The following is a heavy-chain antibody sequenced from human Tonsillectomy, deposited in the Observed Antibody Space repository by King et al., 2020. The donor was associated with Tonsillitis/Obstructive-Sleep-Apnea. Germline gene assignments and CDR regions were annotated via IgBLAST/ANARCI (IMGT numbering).Heavy chain of an antibody. D-gene: IGHD2-2*01. CDR2: MTYDGSSE. V-gene: IGHV3-30*04. Sequence: VQLVESGGGVVQPGTSLRLSCSASGFTFSSYAMHWVRQAPGKGLEWVAVMTYDGSSEYYADSVKGRFTISRDNSKNSLYLQMNSLRAEDTAVYYCARAPTCCSSTTWDSDCYVDIDVWGKGTTVTVSS. CDR3: ARAPTCCSSTTWDSDCYVDIDV. CDR1: GFTFSSYA. J-gene: IGHJ6*03.